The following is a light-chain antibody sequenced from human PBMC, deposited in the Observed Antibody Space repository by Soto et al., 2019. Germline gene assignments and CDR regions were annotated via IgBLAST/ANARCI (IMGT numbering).Light chain of an antibody. Sequence: EIVLTQSPGTLSLSPGERGTLSCSAGQPRTTSSLAWYQQRPGQAPRLLIYGTSTWASGTPDRCSGSGSGTDFTLTISRLEPEDFAFYYCQQYCSSPLNFGGGTNVDI. V-gene: IGKV3-20*01. CDR2: GTS. CDR1: QPRTTSS. CDR3: QQYCSSPLN. J-gene: IGKJ4*01.